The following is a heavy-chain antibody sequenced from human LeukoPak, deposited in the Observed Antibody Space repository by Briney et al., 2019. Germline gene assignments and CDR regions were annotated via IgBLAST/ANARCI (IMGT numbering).Heavy chain of an antibody. CDR1: GGSISSSSYY. CDR3: ARDSSQLGFDY. J-gene: IGHJ4*02. D-gene: IGHD6-13*01. V-gene: IGHV4-39*07. Sequence: SETLFLTCTVSGGSISSSSYYWGWLRQPPVKGLEWIGSIYYSGTTYYSPALKSRVTMSLDTSKNQFSLKLSSVTAADTAVYYCARDSSQLGFDYWGQGTLVTVSS. CDR2: IYYSGTT.